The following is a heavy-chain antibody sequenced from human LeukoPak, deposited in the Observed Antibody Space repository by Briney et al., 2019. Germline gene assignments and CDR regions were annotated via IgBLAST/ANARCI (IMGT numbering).Heavy chain of an antibody. D-gene: IGHD3-10*01. Sequence: SETLSLTCTVSGGSISPYFWSWFRQPPEKGLEWIGYISYTGSTIYSPSLKSRVTISVDTSKNQFSLQLTSVTAADTAVYYCARDDYRGVTNFDPWGQGTLVTVSS. CDR2: ISYTGST. V-gene: IGHV4-59*01. J-gene: IGHJ5*02. CDR3: ARDDYRGVTNFDP. CDR1: GGSISPYF.